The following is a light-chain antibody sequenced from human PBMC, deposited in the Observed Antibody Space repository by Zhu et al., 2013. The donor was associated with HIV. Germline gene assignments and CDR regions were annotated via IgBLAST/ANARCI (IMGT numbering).Light chain of an antibody. CDR3: QQYERSPWT. J-gene: IGKJ1*01. V-gene: IGKV3-20*01. CDR2: GAS. CDR1: QSVSSSY. Sequence: EIVLTQSPGTLSLSPGERATLSCRASQSVSSSYLAWYQHKRGQAPRLLIYGASSRATGIPDRFSGSGSGTDFTLTISRLEPEDFAVYYCQQYERSPWTFGQGTRVEIK.